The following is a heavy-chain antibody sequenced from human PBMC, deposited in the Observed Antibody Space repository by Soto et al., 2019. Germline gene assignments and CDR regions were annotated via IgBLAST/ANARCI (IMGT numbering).Heavy chain of an antibody. CDR3: AKEGYCSSTSCYPYYYYYGMDV. CDR1: GFTFSSYG. D-gene: IGHD2-2*01. CDR2: ISYDGSNK. V-gene: IGHV3-30*18. J-gene: IGHJ6*02. Sequence: GESLKISCAASGFTFSSYGMHWVRQAPGKGLEWVAVISYDGSNKYYADSVKGRFTISRDNSKNTLYLQMNSLRAEDTAVYYCAKEGYCSSTSCYPYYYYYGMDVWGQGTTVTVSS.